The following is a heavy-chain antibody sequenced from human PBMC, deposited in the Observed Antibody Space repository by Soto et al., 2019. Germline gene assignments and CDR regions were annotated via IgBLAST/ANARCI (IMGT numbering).Heavy chain of an antibody. CDR2: ISYDGSNK. CDR1: GFSFSNYA. J-gene: IGHJ3*02. Sequence: QVQLVESGGGVVQPGRSLRLSCAASGFSFSNYAMHWVRQAPGKGLEWVAVISYDGSNKYYADSVRGRFTISRDNSKNTLDLQMNNLRAEDTAVYYCATVRGYRQDFDAFDIWGQGTMVTVSP. CDR3: ATVRGYRQDFDAFDI. D-gene: IGHD3-16*02. V-gene: IGHV3-30-3*01.